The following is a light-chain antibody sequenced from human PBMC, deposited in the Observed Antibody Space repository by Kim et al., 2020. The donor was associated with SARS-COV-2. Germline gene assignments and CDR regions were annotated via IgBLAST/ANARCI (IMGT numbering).Light chain of an antibody. CDR1: ISINGNNV. J-gene: IGLJ2*01. CDR2: SND. V-gene: IGLV1-44*01. CDR3: AAWDARLKGSV. Sequence: GQSFTLSCSGRISINGNNVVNWYQQLPGPAPKPLMYSNDYRPSGVPDRFSGSTSGPSASLAISGLQSEDEADYYFAAWDARLKGSVFGGGTQLTVL.